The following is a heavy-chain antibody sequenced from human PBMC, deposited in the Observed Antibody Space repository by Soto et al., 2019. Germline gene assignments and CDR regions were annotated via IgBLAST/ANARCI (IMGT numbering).Heavy chain of an antibody. J-gene: IGHJ5*02. CDR3: ARDSVDATRTRLDP. CDR1: GYTFTGYY. CDR2: MNPNNGDS. D-gene: IGHD2-2*01. V-gene: IGHV1-2*02. Sequence: ASVKVSCKASGYTFTGYYIHWVRQAPGQGLEWMGWMNPNNGDSKYAQKFQGRVSMTREMSITTAYLTLTSLRSDDTAIFYCARDSVDATRTRLDPWGQGTLVTVSS.